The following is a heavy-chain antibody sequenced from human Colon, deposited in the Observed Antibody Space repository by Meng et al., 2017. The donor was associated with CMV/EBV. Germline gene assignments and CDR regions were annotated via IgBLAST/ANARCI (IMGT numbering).Heavy chain of an antibody. D-gene: IGHD6-13*01. CDR3: ARVNETSMGIAALGGMDV. CDR2: INPNSGGT. Sequence: ASVKVSCKASGYTFTGYYMHWVRQAPGQGLEWMGWINPNSGGTNYAQKFQGRVTMTRDTSISTAYMELSRLRSEDTAVYYCARVNETSMGIAALGGMDVWGQGTTVTVSS. V-gene: IGHV1-2*02. J-gene: IGHJ6*02. CDR1: GYTFTGYY.